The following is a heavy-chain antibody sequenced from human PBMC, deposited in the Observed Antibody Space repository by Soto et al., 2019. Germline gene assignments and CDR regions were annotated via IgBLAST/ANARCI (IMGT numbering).Heavy chain of an antibody. D-gene: IGHD1-26*01. V-gene: IGHV1-69*13. CDR3: ARLWETANPNFDY. CDR1: GGTFSSYA. CDR2: IIPIFGTA. J-gene: IGHJ4*02. Sequence: ASVKVSCKASGGTFSSYAISWVRQAPGQGLEWMGGIIPIFGTANYAQKFQGRVTITADESTSTAYMELSSLRSEDTAVYYCARLWETANPNFDYWGQGTLVTVSS.